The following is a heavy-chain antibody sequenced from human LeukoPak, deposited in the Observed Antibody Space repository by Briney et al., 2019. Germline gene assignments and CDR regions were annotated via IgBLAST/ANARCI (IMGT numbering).Heavy chain of an antibody. CDR3: AMIKEG. V-gene: IGHV3-43*02. CDR2: ISGDGGST. Sequence: GGSLRLSCAASGFTFDDYAMHWARHAPGKGLEWVSLISGDGGSTYYADSVKGRFTISRDNAKNTLYLQMNSLRAEDTAVYYCAMIKEGWGQGTLVTVSS. D-gene: IGHD3-22*01. J-gene: IGHJ4*02. CDR1: GFTFDDYA.